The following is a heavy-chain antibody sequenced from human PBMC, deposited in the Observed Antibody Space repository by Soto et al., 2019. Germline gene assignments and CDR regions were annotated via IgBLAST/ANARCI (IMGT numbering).Heavy chain of an antibody. Sequence: QGHLVQSEAEVKKPGASVKVSCKASGYTFTRYGISWVRQAPGQGLEWMGWISGYNGDTNYAQKFQDRVSMTIDTSTGTAYMELRSLTSDDTAIYYCAKNGQPPYYYYGRDVWGQGTKVTVSS. CDR1: GYTFTRYG. J-gene: IGHJ6*02. V-gene: IGHV1-18*01. D-gene: IGHD2-8*01. CDR3: AKNGQPPYYYYGRDV. CDR2: ISGYNGDT.